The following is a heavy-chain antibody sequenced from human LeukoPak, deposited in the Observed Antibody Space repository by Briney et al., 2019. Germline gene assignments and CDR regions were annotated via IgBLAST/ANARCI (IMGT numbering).Heavy chain of an antibody. CDR2: ISGTGDNT. CDR1: GFTFSSYA. Sequence: GGSLRLSCAASGFTFSSYAMSWVRQAPGKGLEWVSGISGTGDNTYYVDSVKGRFTISRDNSKNTLYLQMNSLRAEDTAAYYCAKDSARKSIVGSTTRGVIDYWGQGTLVTVSS. V-gene: IGHV3-23*01. D-gene: IGHD1-26*01. CDR3: AKDSARKSIVGSTTRGVIDY. J-gene: IGHJ4*02.